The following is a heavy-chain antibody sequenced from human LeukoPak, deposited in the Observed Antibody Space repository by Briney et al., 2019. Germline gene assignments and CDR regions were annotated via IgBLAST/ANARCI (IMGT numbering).Heavy chain of an antibody. CDR3: ARGPANLDP. V-gene: IGHV4-59*01. Sequence: SETLSLTCTVSGVSISGYYWSWIRQPPGKGLEWIGYIYQGLGTQYNPSFEGRVAMSLDTSKKQFSLSLTAVTAADTAIYYCARGPANLDPWGQGMLVTVSS. J-gene: IGHJ5*02. CDR1: GVSISGYY. CDR2: IYQGLGT.